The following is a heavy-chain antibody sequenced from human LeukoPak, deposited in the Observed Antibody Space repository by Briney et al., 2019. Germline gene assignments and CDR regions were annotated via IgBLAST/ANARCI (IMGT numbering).Heavy chain of an antibody. CDR2: IGGSGGST. D-gene: IGHD5-18*01. Sequence: GGSLRLSCAASGFTFSNYAMSWVRQAPGKGLDWVSAIGGSGGSTYYTDSVKGRFTISRDNSKNTLYLQMNSLRAEDTAVYYCARGRFYSSTFYFDYWGQGTLVTVSS. J-gene: IGHJ4*02. V-gene: IGHV3-23*01. CDR3: ARGRFYSSTFYFDY. CDR1: GFTFSNYA.